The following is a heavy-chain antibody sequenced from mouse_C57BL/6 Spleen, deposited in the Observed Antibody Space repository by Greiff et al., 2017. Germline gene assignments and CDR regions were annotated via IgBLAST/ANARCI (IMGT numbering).Heavy chain of an antibody. J-gene: IGHJ3*01. Sequence: VQLQQSGAELARPGASVKMSCKASGYTFTSYTMNWVKQRPGQGLEWIGYINPSSGYTKYNQKFKDKATLTADKSSSTAYMQLSSLTSEDSAVYYCASETAQATGFAYWGQGTLVTVSA. D-gene: IGHD3-2*02. CDR2: INPSSGYT. CDR3: ASETAQATGFAY. V-gene: IGHV1-4*01. CDR1: GYTFTSYT.